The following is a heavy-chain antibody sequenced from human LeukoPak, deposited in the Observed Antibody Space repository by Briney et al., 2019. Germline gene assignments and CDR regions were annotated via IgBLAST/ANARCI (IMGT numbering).Heavy chain of an antibody. V-gene: IGHV4-59*01. Sequence: SETLSLTCTVSGGSISSYYWSWIRQPPGKGLEWIGYIYYSGSTNYNPSLKSRVTISVDTSKNQFSLKLSSVTAADTAVYYCARVPGGWYYFDYWGQGTLVTVSS. D-gene: IGHD6-19*01. CDR3: ARVPGGWYYFDY. J-gene: IGHJ4*02. CDR2: IYYSGST. CDR1: GGSISSYY.